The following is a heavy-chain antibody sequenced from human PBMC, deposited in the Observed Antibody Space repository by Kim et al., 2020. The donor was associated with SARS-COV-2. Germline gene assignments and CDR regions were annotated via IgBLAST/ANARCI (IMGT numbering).Heavy chain of an antibody. D-gene: IGHD2-15*01. J-gene: IGHJ5*02. CDR3: ARVVVGATGWFDP. Sequence: YYHPSLKSRVTISVDTSKNQFSLKLGSVTAADTAVYYCARVVVGATGWFDPWGQGTLVTVSS. V-gene: IGHV4-31*02.